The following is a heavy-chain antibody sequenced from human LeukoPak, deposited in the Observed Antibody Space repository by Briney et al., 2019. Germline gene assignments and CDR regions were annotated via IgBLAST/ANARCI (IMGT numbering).Heavy chain of an antibody. CDR2: INPNSGGT. CDR1: GYTFTGYY. V-gene: IGHV1-2*02. J-gene: IGHJ5*02. CDR3: ASFQTTTPGSFP. Sequence: GASVKVSCKASGYTFTGYYMHWVRQAPGQGLEWMGWINPNSGGTNYAQKFQGRVTMTRDTSISTAYMELSSLRSEDTAVYYCASFQTTTPGSFPWGQGTLVTVSS. D-gene: IGHD3-10*01.